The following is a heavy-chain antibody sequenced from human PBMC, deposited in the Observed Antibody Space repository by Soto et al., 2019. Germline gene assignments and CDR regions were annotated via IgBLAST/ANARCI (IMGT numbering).Heavy chain of an antibody. V-gene: IGHV1-18*01. CDR3: ASHLVGYSGWHNWLAP. CDR2: ISAYNGNT. CDR1: GYTLTSYG. Sequence: GASVKVSCKASGYTLTSYGISWVRQAPGQGLEWMGWISAYNGNTNYAQKLQGRVTMTTDTSTSTAYMELRSLRSDDTAVYYCASHLVGYSGWHNWLAPWGQGTLVTVSS. D-gene: IGHD6-19*01. J-gene: IGHJ5*02.